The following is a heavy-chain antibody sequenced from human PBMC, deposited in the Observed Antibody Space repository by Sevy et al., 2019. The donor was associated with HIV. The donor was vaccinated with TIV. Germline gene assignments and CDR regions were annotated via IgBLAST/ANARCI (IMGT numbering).Heavy chain of an antibody. CDR2: ISRSGRST. CDR1: GFTFSTYA. J-gene: IGHJ6*02. CDR3: AKGYCDGGSCPRDYYYYGMDV. D-gene: IGHD2-15*01. Sequence: GGSLRLSCAASGFTFSTYAMNWVRQAPGKGLEWVSSISRSGRSTYSADSVEGRFTISRDNFKNTLYLQRSSLRVDDTAVYYCAKGYCDGGSCPRDYYYYGMDVWGQGTTVTVPS. V-gene: IGHV3-23*01.